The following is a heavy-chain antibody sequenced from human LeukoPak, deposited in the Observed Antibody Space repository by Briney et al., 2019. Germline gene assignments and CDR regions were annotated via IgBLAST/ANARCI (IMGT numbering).Heavy chain of an antibody. J-gene: IGHJ4*02. CDR2: ISRGGSTI. D-gene: IGHD3-10*01. V-gene: IGHV3-11*01. CDR1: GFTFSDYY. CDR3: ARRWFLVREAVFDY. Sequence: GGSLRLSCAASGFTFSDYYMSWLRQAPGKGLEWVSYISRGGSTIYYADSVKGRFTISRDNAKNSLYLQMNSLRAEDTAVYYCARRWFLVREAVFDYWGQGALVTVSS.